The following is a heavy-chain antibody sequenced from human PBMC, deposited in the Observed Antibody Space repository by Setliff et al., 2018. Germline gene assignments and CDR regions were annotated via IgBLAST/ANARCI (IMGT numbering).Heavy chain of an antibody. J-gene: IGHJ5*02. Sequence: ASVKVSCKASGYTFTSYDINWVRQATGQGLEWMGWMNPNSGNTGYAQKFQGRVTMTRNTSISTAYMELSSLRSEDTAVYYCARGDTRRYYYGSGRFDPWGQGTLVTVSS. D-gene: IGHD3-10*01. CDR1: GYTFTSYD. CDR2: MNPNSGNT. V-gene: IGHV1-8*01. CDR3: ARGDTRRYYYGSGRFDP.